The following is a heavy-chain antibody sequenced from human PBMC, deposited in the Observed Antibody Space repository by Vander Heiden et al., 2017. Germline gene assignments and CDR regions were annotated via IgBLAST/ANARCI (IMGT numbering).Heavy chain of an antibody. CDR2: LSPDGSKK. J-gene: IGHJ1*01. CDR1: GFTFSSYA. Sequence: QVQLVESGGGVVQPGRSLRLSCAASGFTFSSYAMHWVRQAPGKGPEWVAGLSPDGSKKFYADSVKGRFAISRDNSRNTQYLQMNSLGPEDTAVYYCARDTEGYCRGGRCYLEYFQYWGQGTLVTVSS. V-gene: IGHV3-30*01. CDR3: ARDTEGYCRGGRCYLEYFQY. D-gene: IGHD2-15*01.